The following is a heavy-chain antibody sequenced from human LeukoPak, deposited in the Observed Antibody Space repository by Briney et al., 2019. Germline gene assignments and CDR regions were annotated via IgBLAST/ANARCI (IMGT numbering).Heavy chain of an antibody. CDR2: IYYSGST. CDR1: GGSISSGGYY. J-gene: IGHJ4*02. D-gene: IGHD2-2*01. CDR3: ARASVYCSSTSCSDY. V-gene: IGHV4-31*03. Sequence: SETLSLTCTVSGGSISSGGYYWSWIRQHPGKGLEWIGYIYYSGSTYYNPSLKSRVTISVDTSKDQFSLKLSSVTAADTAVYYCARASVYCSSTSCSDYWGQGTLVSVSS.